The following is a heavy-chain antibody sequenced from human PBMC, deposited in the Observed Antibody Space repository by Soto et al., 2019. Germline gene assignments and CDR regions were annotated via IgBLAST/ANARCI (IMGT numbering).Heavy chain of an antibody. CDR3: ARDLLGIVGASSIYYHEGMDV. Sequence: EVLLIEAGGALVQPGESLRLSCVASGFSLSNYWMSWVRQAPGKGLEWVANIKHVRSEEYYVDSVKGRFSITRDNSENSLYLELYKLRVEDTSVYYCARDLLGIVGASSIYYHEGMDVWGRGTTVTVSS. V-gene: IGHV3-7*01. D-gene: IGHD1-26*01. J-gene: IGHJ6*02. CDR1: GFSLSNYW. CDR2: IKHVRSEE.